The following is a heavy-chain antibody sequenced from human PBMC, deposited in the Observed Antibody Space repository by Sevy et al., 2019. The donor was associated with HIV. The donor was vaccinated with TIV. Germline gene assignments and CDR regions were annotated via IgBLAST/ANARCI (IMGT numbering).Heavy chain of an antibody. CDR3: AREILSRGIRGVIGT. D-gene: IGHD3-10*01. Sequence: SQTLSLTCDMSGDSVTSSNAAWNWIRQSPSRGLEWLGKTYFRSKWFHDYADSVKSRITINPDTSKNQFSLQLKSVTPEDTVVYYCAREILSRGIRGVIGTWGQGTLVTVSS. CDR2: TYFRSKWFH. J-gene: IGHJ5*02. V-gene: IGHV6-1*01. CDR1: GDSVTSSNAA.